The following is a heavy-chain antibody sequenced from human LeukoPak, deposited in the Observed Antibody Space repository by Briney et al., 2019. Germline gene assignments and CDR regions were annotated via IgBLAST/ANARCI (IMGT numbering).Heavy chain of an antibody. D-gene: IGHD2-2*01. V-gene: IGHV1-2*02. CDR2: INPNSGGT. J-gene: IGHJ6*02. CDR1: GYTFTGYY. Sequence: ASVKVSCKASGYTFTGYYMHWVRQAPGQGLEWMGWINPNSGGTNYAQKLQGRVTMTRDTSISTAYMELSRLRSDDTAVYYCATCSTSCSQIYYYYYYGMDVWGQGTTVTVSS. CDR3: ATCSTSCSQIYYYYYYGMDV.